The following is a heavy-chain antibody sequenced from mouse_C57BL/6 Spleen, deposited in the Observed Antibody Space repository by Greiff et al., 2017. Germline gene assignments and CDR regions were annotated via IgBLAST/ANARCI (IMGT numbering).Heavy chain of an antibody. CDR2: IDPEDGDT. V-gene: IGHV14-1*01. CDR1: GFNIKDYY. J-gene: IGHJ2*01. Sequence: EVQLQQSGAELVRPGASVKLSCTASGFNIKDYYMHWVKQRPEQGLEWIGRIDPEDGDTEYAPKFQGQATMTADTSSTTSYLQLSSLTSEDTAVYYCTTDYYCSSPDYWGQGTTLTVSS. D-gene: IGHD1-1*01. CDR3: TTDYYCSSPDY.